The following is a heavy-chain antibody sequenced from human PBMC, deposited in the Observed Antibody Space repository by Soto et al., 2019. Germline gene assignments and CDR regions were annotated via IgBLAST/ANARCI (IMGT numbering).Heavy chain of an antibody. D-gene: IGHD2-15*01. CDR3: AKTLGYCSGGSCYTSRLYGMDV. V-gene: IGHV3-23*01. CDR2: ISVSGGST. Sequence: GGSLRLSCAASGVTFSSYAMSWVRQAPGKGLEWVSAISVSGGSTYYADSVKGRFTISRDNSKNTLYLQMNSLRAEDTAVYYCAKTLGYCSGGSCYTSRLYGMDVWGQGTTVTVSS. J-gene: IGHJ6*02. CDR1: GVTFSSYA.